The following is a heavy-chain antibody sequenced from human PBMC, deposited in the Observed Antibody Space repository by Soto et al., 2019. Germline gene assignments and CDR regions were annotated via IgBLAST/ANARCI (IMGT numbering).Heavy chain of an antibody. CDR2: IYYSGNT. D-gene: IGHD3-3*01. J-gene: IGHJ6*02. V-gene: IGHV4-30-4*01. CDR3: ARVTIFGVVIHYGMDV. CDR1: CGSISSGDYY. Sequence: SETLSLTRTVSCGSISSGDYYLNLILQAPGKGLEWIGYIYYSGNTYYNPSLKSRVTISVDTSKNQFSLKLSSVTAADTAVYYCARVTIFGVVIHYGMDVWGQGTTVTVSS.